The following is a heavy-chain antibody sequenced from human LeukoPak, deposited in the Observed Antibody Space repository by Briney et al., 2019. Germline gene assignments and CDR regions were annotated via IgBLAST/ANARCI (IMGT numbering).Heavy chain of an antibody. CDR2: ISGSGGST. Sequence: GGSLRLSCAASGFTFSSYAMSWVRQAPGKGLEWVSAISGSGGSTYYADSVKGRLTISRDNSKNTLYLQMNSLRAEDTAVYYCAKDPVVAATRINFDYWGQGTLVTVSS. CDR3: AKDPVVAATRINFDY. CDR1: GFTFSSYA. J-gene: IGHJ4*02. V-gene: IGHV3-23*01. D-gene: IGHD2-15*01.